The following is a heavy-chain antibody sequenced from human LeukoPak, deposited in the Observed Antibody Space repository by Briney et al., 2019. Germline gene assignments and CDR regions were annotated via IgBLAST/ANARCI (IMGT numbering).Heavy chain of an antibody. CDR3: ARDEGYFDWLSHFDY. J-gene: IGHJ4*02. V-gene: IGHV3-30*04. D-gene: IGHD3-9*01. CDR1: GFTFNKYD. Sequence: PGGSLRLSCAASGFTFNKYDMHWVRQAPGKGLDWVTFISYDGSKEHYADSVKGRFTISRDNSKNTLYLQMNSLRAEDTAVYYCARDEGYFDWLSHFDYWGQGTLVTVSS. CDR2: ISYDGSKE.